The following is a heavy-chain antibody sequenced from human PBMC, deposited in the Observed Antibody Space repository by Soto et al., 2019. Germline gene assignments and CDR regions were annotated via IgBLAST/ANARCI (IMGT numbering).Heavy chain of an antibody. CDR3: ARHRVVRSGSKGLDY. Sequence: QLQLQESGPGLVKPSETLSLTCTVSGGSISSSSYYWGWIRQPPGKGLEWIGSIYYSGSTYYNPSLKSRVTISVDTSKNQFSLKLSSVTAADTAVYYCARHRVVRSGSKGLDYWGQGTLVTVSS. V-gene: IGHV4-39*01. CDR1: GGSISSSSYY. D-gene: IGHD3-10*01. CDR2: IYYSGST. J-gene: IGHJ4*02.